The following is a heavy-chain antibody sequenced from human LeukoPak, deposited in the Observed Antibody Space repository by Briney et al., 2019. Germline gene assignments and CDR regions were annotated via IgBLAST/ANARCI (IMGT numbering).Heavy chain of an antibody. J-gene: IGHJ4*02. Sequence: GGSLRLSCAASGFTFDDYAIHWVRQAPGKGLEWVSLISGDGGDTYYADSVKGRFTISRDNIKNSLYLQMNSLRSEDTALYYCAKTPRGYNGYELDYWGQGTLVTVSS. D-gene: IGHD5-12*01. CDR2: ISGDGGDT. V-gene: IGHV3-43*02. CDR1: GFTFDDYA. CDR3: AKTPRGYNGYELDY.